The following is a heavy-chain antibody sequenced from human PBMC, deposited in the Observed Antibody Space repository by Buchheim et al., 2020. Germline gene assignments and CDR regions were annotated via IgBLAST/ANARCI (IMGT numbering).Heavy chain of an antibody. J-gene: IGHJ4*02. CDR1: GGSISSGGYY. CDR2: IYYSGST. D-gene: IGHD3-3*01. Sequence: QVQLQESGPGLVKPSQTLSLTCTVSGGSISSGGYYWSWIRQHPGKGLEWIGYIYYSGSTYYNPSLKSRVTISVDTPKNQFSLKLSSVTAADTAVYYCARGNAGDDFWSAGSQEYYFDYWGQGTL. CDR3: ARGNAGDDFWSAGSQEYYFDY. V-gene: IGHV4-31*03.